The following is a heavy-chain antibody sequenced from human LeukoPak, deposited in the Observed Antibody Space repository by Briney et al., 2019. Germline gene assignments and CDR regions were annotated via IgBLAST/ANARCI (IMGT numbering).Heavy chain of an antibody. Sequence: PGGSLRLSCAVSGFIFSNYGMHWVRQAPGKGLEWGAFIGYDGSNKYYADSVKGRFTVSRDNSKNTLYLEMNSLRGEDTAVYYCVKRNSSYLDYWGQGTLVTVSS. CDR3: VKRNSSYLDY. D-gene: IGHD1-7*01. CDR2: IGYDGSNK. V-gene: IGHV3-30*02. CDR1: GFIFSNYG. J-gene: IGHJ4*02.